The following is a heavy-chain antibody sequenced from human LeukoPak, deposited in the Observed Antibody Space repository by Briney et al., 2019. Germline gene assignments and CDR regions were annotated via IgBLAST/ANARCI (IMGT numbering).Heavy chain of an antibody. J-gene: IGHJ5*02. CDR1: GYTFTGYY. CDR2: INPNSGGT. Sequence: ASVKVSCKASGYTFTGYYMHWVRQAPGQGLEWMGWINPNSGGTNYAQKFQGRVTMTRDTSISTAYMELSMLRSDDTALYYGAKAVAGPRIWFDPWGQGTLVTVSS. V-gene: IGHV1-2*02. CDR3: AKAVAGPRIWFDP. D-gene: IGHD6-19*01.